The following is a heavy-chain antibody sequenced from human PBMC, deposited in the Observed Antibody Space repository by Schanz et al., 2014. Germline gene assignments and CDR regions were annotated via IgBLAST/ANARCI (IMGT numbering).Heavy chain of an antibody. V-gene: IGHV3-30*19. CDR3: AKDSTHIDIVLVPTAIDY. D-gene: IGHD2-2*01. Sequence: QVQLVESGGGVVQFGRSLRLSCVASGFTFSSYGMHWVRQAPGKGLEWVAVISYDGSNKYYADSVKGRFSISRDYSKNTLYLQMSSLRAEDTAVYYCAKDSTHIDIVLVPTAIDYWGQGTLVTVSS. CDR1: GFTFSSYG. CDR2: ISYDGSNK. J-gene: IGHJ4*02.